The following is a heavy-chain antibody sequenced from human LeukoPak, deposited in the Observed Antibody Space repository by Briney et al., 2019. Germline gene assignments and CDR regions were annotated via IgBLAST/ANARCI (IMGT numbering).Heavy chain of an antibody. D-gene: IGHD6-6*01. Sequence: SETLSLTCTVSGGSISSGSYYWSWIRQPAGKGLEWIGRIYTSGSTNYNPSLKSRVTISVDTSKNQFSLKLSSVTAADTAVYYCAREFAQLVRGYYYYYMDVWGKGTTVTVSS. CDR3: AREFAQLVRGYYYYYMDV. CDR1: GGSISSGSYY. CDR2: IYTSGST. V-gene: IGHV4-61*02. J-gene: IGHJ6*03.